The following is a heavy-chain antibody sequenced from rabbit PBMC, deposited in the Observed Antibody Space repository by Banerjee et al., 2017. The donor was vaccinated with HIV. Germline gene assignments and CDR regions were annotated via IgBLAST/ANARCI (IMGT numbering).Heavy chain of an antibody. Sequence: QEQLVESGGGLVQPEGSLTLTCTASGFSFSSGYDMCWVRQAPGKGLEWIGCINLDNGHNYYASWAKGRFTISKTSSTTVTLQMTSLTAADTATYFCARGKSSSGWALNLWGPGTLVTVS. J-gene: IGHJ4*01. CDR2: INLDNGHN. V-gene: IGHV1S45*01. D-gene: IGHD4-1*01. CDR1: GFSFSSGYD. CDR3: ARGKSSSGWALNL.